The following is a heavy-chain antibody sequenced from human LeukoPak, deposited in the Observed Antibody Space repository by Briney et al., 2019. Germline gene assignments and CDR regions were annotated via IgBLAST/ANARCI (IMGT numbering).Heavy chain of an antibody. Sequence: GGSLRLSGAASGFSVSTKYMSWVRQAPGKGLEWVSVIYTGGSTSYADSVKGRFIISRDNSKNTVYLQMNSLRAEDTAVYYCARGGSGYSYGKIDYWGQGTLVTVSS. J-gene: IGHJ4*02. V-gene: IGHV3-66*01. CDR3: ARGGSGYSYGKIDY. CDR1: GFSVSTKY. D-gene: IGHD5-18*01. CDR2: IYTGGST.